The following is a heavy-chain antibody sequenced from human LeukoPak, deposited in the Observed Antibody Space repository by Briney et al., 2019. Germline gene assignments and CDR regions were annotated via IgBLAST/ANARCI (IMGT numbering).Heavy chain of an antibody. CDR1: GFTFSSYG. Sequence: PGGSLRLSCAASGFTFSSYGMHWVRQAPGKGLEWVAFIRYDGSNKYYADSVKRRFTISRDNSKNTLYLQMNSLRAEDTAVYYCAKRYCTNGVCQDFDYWGQGTLVTVSS. D-gene: IGHD2-8*01. V-gene: IGHV3-30*02. J-gene: IGHJ4*02. CDR2: IRYDGSNK. CDR3: AKRYCTNGVCQDFDY.